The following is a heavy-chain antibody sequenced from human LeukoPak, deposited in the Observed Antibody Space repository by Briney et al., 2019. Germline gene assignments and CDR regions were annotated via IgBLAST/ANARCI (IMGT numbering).Heavy chain of an antibody. Sequence: GGTLRLTCAASGLTFSNYVLTWVRQAPGKGLEWVSEISGSGGRIYYADSVKGRFTISRDNAKNSLYLQMNSLRAEDTAVYYCARDLMGIAYRGAFYYWGQGTLVTVSS. D-gene: IGHD6-13*01. CDR1: GLTFSNYV. CDR3: ARDLMGIAYRGAFYY. J-gene: IGHJ4*02. V-gene: IGHV3-11*01. CDR2: ISGSGGRI.